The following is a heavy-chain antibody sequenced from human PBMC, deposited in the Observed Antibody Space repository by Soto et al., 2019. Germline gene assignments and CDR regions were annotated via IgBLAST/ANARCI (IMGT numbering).Heavy chain of an antibody. Sequence: GGSLRLSCAASGFTFDNYAMHWVRQAPGKGLEWVSGITWNSGTIIYADSVKGRFTISRDNAKKSLYLQMNSLRAEDTALYYCAKDLKGRHIVVVTAIRGFDYWGQGTLVTVSS. CDR3: AKDLKGRHIVVVTAIRGFDY. D-gene: IGHD2-21*02. V-gene: IGHV3-9*01. CDR2: ITWNSGTI. CDR1: GFTFDNYA. J-gene: IGHJ4*02.